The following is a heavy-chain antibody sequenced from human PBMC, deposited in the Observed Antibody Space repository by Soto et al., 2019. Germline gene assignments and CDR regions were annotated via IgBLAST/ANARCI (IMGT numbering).Heavy chain of an antibody. CDR2: INAGNGNT. Sequence: GASVKVSCKASGYTFTSYAMHWVRQAPGQRLEWMGWINAGNGNTKYSQKFQGRVTITRDTSASTAYMELSSLRSEDTAVYYCARDLFGGVIVNPYFDYWGQGTLVTVSS. D-gene: IGHD3-16*02. CDR1: GYTFTSYA. CDR3: ARDLFGGVIVNPYFDY. J-gene: IGHJ4*02. V-gene: IGHV1-3*01.